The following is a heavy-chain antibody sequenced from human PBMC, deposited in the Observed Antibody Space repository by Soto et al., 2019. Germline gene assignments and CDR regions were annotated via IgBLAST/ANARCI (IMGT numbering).Heavy chain of an antibody. CDR3: ARGWTTPIDY. Sequence: QVQLVESGGGVVQPGGSLRLSCGASGFTFRSYGMHWVRQAPGKGLEWVAVIRYDGSDPEYADSVKGRVTISRDNSQNMLYLQMNSLSADDTAVYYCARGWTTPIDYWGQGTLVTGSS. V-gene: IGHV3-33*01. D-gene: IGHD4-17*01. J-gene: IGHJ4*02. CDR2: IRYDGSDP. CDR1: GFTFRSYG.